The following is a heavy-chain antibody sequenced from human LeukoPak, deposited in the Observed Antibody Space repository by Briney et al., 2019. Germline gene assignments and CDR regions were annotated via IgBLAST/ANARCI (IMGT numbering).Heavy chain of an antibody. V-gene: IGHV3-53*01. J-gene: IGHJ6*04. CDR3: ARDRAGEDV. CDR1: GFTFSSYS. CDR2: IYSGGST. Sequence: PGGSLRLSCAASGFTFSSYSMHWVRQAPGKGLEWVSVIYSGGSTYYADSVKGRFTISRDNSKNTLYLQMNSLRAEDTAVYYCARDRAGEDVWGKGTTVTVSS. D-gene: IGHD3-16*01.